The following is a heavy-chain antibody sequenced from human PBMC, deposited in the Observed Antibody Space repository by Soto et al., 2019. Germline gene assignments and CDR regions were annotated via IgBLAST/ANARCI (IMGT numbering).Heavy chain of an antibody. J-gene: IGHJ6*02. CDR2: ISGSGGST. CDR1: GFTFSSYA. V-gene: IGHV3-23*01. Sequence: GGSLRLSCAASGFTFSSYAMTWVRQAPGKGLEWVSVISGSGGSTYYADSVKGRFTISRDNSKNTLYLQMNSLRAEDTAVYYCAKDAVTNAYYYYGMDVWGQGTTVTVSS. D-gene: IGHD4-4*01. CDR3: AKDAVTNAYYYYGMDV.